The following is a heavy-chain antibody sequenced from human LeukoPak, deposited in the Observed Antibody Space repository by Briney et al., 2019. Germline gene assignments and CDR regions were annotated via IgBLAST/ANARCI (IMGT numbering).Heavy chain of an antibody. Sequence: SETLSLTCAVYGGSFSGYYWSWIRQPPGKGLEWIGEINHSGSTNYNPSLKSRVTISVDTSKNQFSLKLSSVTAADTAVYYCARDRIPLIRGAAGTRWFDPWGQGTLVTVSS. CDR2: INHSGST. V-gene: IGHV4-34*01. CDR1: GGSFSGYY. CDR3: ARDRIPLIRGAAGTRWFDP. J-gene: IGHJ5*02. D-gene: IGHD6-13*01.